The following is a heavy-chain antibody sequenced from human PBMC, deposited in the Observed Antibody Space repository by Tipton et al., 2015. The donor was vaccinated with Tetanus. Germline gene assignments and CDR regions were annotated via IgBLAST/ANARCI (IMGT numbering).Heavy chain of an antibody. CDR3: ARVWGRGQLVTKPNWYFDL. CDR2: IYYDGSNE. D-gene: IGHD6-6*01. CDR1: GFTFKIYG. Sequence: SLRLSCVASGFTFKIYGMHWVRQAPGKGLEWVAVIYYDGSNEHYADSVKGRFTISRDNAKNSLSLQVNSLRAEDTAVYYCARVWGRGQLVTKPNWYFDLWGRGTLVTVSS. V-gene: IGHV3-33*01. J-gene: IGHJ2*01.